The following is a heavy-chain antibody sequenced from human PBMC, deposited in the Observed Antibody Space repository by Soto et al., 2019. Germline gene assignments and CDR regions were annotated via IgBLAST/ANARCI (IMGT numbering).Heavy chain of an antibody. Sequence: ASVKVSCNASGYTFSNFGVTCVRRVPGQELEWMGLISAYTDTPTYAQKFQSKVTMTIDTSTSTAYMDLRSLPSDCMAVYHCARVLPGFEAWFDPLGPVTLMT. D-gene: IGHD1-26*01. CDR2: ISAYTDTP. CDR3: ARVLPGFEAWFDP. J-gene: IGHJ5*02. CDR1: GYTFSNFG. V-gene: IGHV1-18*03.